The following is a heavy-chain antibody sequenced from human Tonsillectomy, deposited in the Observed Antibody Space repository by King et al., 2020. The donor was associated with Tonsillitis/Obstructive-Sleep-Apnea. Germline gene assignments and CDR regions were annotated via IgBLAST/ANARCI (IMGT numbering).Heavy chain of an antibody. CDR2: ISVYNGNT. V-gene: IGHV1-18*01. J-gene: IGHJ5*02. CDR1: GYTFTSYD. Sequence: VQLVESGAEVKKPGASVKVSCQASGYTFTSYDITWVRQAPGQGLEWMGWISVYNGNTKYAQKFQGRVTMTTETTTSTAYMELRSLRSDDTAVYYCARMVAPNWFDPWGQGTLVTVSS. D-gene: IGHD2-15*01. CDR3: ARMVAPNWFDP.